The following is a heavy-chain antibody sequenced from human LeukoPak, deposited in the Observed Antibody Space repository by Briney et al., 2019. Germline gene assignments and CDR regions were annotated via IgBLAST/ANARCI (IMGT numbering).Heavy chain of an antibody. D-gene: IGHD3-22*01. V-gene: IGHV3-23*01. J-gene: IGHJ4*02. CDR3: AKKDYYDSSGYAPLFDY. CDR1: EFTFSNYA. Sequence: PGRSLRLSCAASEFTFSNYAMAWVRQAPGEGLEWVSGISGNGGKIYYADSVKGRFTISRDNSKNTLYLQMNSLRGEDTAVYFCAKKDYYDSSGYAPLFDYWGQGTLVTVSP. CDR2: ISGNGGKI.